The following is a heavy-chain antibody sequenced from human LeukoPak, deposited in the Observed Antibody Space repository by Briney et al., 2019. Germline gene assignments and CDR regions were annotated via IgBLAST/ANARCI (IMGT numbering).Heavy chain of an antibody. CDR2: IWYDGSNK. Sequence: GRSLRLSCAASGFTFSSYGMHWVRQAPGKGLEWVAVIWYDGSNKYYADSVKGRFSISRDNSKNTLYLQMNSLRAEDAAVYYCAREDSSSSYYYMDVWGKGTTVTVSS. D-gene: IGHD6-6*01. CDR1: GFTFSSYG. CDR3: AREDSSSSYYYMDV. V-gene: IGHV3-33*01. J-gene: IGHJ6*03.